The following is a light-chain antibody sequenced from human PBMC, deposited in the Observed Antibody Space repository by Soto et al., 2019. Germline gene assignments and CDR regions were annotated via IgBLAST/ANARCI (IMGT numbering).Light chain of an antibody. V-gene: IGKV3-20*01. CDR2: GVS. Sequence: ETVLTQSPRTLSLSPGQRAPLSCRASQRLSASDIAWYQQKPGQAPKFLIYGVSSRATGIPDRFSASGSGTDFTLTISDVQPEDFALYYCHQRQSWPRTFGQGTNVDIK. CDR3: HQRQSWPRT. J-gene: IGKJ1*01. CDR1: QRLSASD.